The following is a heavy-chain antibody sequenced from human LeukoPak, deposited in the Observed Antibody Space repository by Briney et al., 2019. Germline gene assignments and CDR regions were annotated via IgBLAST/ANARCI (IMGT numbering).Heavy chain of an antibody. V-gene: IGHV3-30*03. Sequence: PGGSLRLSCAASGFTFSSFGMHWVRQAPGKGLEWVAFISYGGSNDYYADSVKGRFTISRDNSKNTLYLQMNSLRAEDTAVYYCARDCGGDCYSLDYWGQGTLVTVSS. CDR2: ISYGGSND. J-gene: IGHJ4*02. CDR3: ARDCGGDCYSLDY. D-gene: IGHD2-21*02. CDR1: GFTFSSFG.